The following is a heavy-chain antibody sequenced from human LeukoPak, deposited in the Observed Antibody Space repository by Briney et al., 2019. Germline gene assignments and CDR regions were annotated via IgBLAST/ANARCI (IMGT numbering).Heavy chain of an antibody. CDR3: LWWDY. Sequence: GGSLRLSCAASGFTFSRYWMTWFRQAPGKGLEWVGRIKSNSDGGTTDYAASVKGRFTISRDDSKNTLYLQMNSLKTEDTAVYYCLWWDYWGQGTLVTVSS. J-gene: IGHJ4*02. D-gene: IGHD2-21*01. CDR1: GFTFSRYW. CDR2: IKSNSDGGTT. V-gene: IGHV3-15*01.